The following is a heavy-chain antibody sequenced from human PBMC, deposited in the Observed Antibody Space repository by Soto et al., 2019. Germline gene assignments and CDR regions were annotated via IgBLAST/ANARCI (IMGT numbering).Heavy chain of an antibody. Sequence: PSETLSLTCTVAGGSISSGGYYWSWIRQHPGKGLEWIGYIYYSGSTYYNPSLKSRVTISVDTSKNQFSLKLSSVTAADTAVYYCARDWAAAGAFDYWGQGTLVTVSS. D-gene: IGHD6-13*01. V-gene: IGHV4-31*03. CDR2: IYYSGST. CDR3: ARDWAAAGAFDY. CDR1: GGSISSGGYY. J-gene: IGHJ4*02.